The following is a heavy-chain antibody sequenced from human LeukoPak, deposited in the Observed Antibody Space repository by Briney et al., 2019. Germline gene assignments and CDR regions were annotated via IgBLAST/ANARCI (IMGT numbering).Heavy chain of an antibody. CDR3: ARLLKYYYDSSGSGEDLYFDF. CDR2: ISRSGDTI. Sequence: GGSLRLSCAAYGFTFSYHSMNWVRQAPGKGLEWISYISRSGDTIYYADFVKGRFTISRDNADSSLYLQMNSLRDEDTAVYYCARLLKYYYDSSGSGEDLYFDFWGRGTLVTVSS. J-gene: IGHJ2*01. CDR1: GFTFSYHS. V-gene: IGHV3-48*02. D-gene: IGHD3-22*01.